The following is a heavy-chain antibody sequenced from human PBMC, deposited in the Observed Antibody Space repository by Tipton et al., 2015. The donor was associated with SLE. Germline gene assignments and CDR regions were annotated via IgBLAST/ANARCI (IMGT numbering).Heavy chain of an antibody. Sequence: TLSLTCAVYGGSFSSGGYYWSWIRQHPGKGLEWIGYIYYSGSTYYNPSLKSRVTISVDTSKNQFSLKLSSVTAADTAVYYCARDPAARRGMDVWGQGTTVTVSS. CDR3: ARDPAARRGMDV. D-gene: IGHD6-6*01. V-gene: IGHV4-31*11. CDR2: IYYSGST. CDR1: GGSFSSGGYY. J-gene: IGHJ6*02.